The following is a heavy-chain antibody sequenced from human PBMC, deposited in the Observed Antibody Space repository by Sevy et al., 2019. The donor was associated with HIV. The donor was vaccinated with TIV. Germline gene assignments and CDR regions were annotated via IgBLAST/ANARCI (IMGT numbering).Heavy chain of an antibody. Sequence: SETLSLTCTVSGGSVSSGSYYWSWIRQPPGKGLEWIGYIYYSGSTNYNPSLKSPVTISVDTSKNQFSLKLSSVPAADTAVYYCARDKDDAFDIWGQGTMVTVSS. CDR3: ARDKDDAFDI. CDR2: IYYSGST. CDR1: GGSVSSGSYY. J-gene: IGHJ3*02. V-gene: IGHV4-61*01.